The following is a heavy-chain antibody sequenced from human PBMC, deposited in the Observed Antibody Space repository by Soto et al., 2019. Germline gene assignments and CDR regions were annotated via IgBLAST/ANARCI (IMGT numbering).Heavy chain of an antibody. D-gene: IGHD3-3*01. CDR3: ARGSRWSGYYYYYGMDV. Sequence: VQLVESGGGLVQPGGSLRLSCAASGFTFSSYAMHWVRQAPGKGLEWVAVISYDGSNKYYADSVKGRFTISRDNSKNTLYLQMNSLRAEDTAVSYCARGSRWSGYYYYYGMDVWGQGTTVTVSS. CDR2: ISYDGSNK. J-gene: IGHJ6*02. V-gene: IGHV3-30-3*01. CDR1: GFTFSSYA.